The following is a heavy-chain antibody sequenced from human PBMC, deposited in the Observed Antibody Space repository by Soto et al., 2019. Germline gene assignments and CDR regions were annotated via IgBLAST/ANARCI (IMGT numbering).Heavy chain of an antibody. CDR2: INPKSGGT. Sequence: AAGRVCCESCGYTFTVYYMHWVRQAPGQGLEWMGWINPKSGGTMYPQKFQGRVTMTWDTSISTAYMALTRLRSDDTAVYYCARDLANGGGSAGFDYWGQGTLVTVS. V-gene: IGHV1-2*02. CDR1: GYTFTVYY. J-gene: IGHJ4*02. D-gene: IGHD1-26*01. CDR3: ARDLANGGGSAGFDY.